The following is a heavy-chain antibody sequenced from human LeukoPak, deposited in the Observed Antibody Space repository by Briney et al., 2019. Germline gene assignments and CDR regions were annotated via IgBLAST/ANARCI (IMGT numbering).Heavy chain of an antibody. Sequence: SVKVSCXASGGTFNSHVISWLRQAPGQGLEWMGGIIPVFGTASYAEKFQGRVTITTDESTTTAYMEMSSLTSEDTAVYYCARGYYYGSESYWHTKWFDPWGQGTLVTVSS. J-gene: IGHJ5*02. V-gene: IGHV1-69*05. D-gene: IGHD3-10*01. CDR2: IIPVFGTA. CDR3: ARGYYYGSESYWHTKWFDP. CDR1: GGTFNSHV.